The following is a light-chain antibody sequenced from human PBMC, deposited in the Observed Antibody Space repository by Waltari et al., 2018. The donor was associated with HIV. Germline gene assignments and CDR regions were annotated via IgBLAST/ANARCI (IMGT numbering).Light chain of an antibody. Sequence: DIRMTQSPSSLSASVGDRVTITCRESQSMGSYLNWYQQKPGKAPKLLIYAASNLQSGVPSRFSGRGSGTDFTLTISSLQPEDFSTYYCQQSYSTPYTFGQGTKLEIK. V-gene: IGKV1-39*01. CDR1: QSMGSY. CDR2: AAS. CDR3: QQSYSTPYT. J-gene: IGKJ2*01.